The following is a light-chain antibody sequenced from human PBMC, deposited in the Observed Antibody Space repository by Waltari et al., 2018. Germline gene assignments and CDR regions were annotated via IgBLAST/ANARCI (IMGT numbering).Light chain of an antibody. CDR1: SGSVASNP. CDR3: QSFDRNSQRV. V-gene: IGLV6-57*03. J-gene: IGLJ3*02. CDR2: DDT. Sequence: NFMLTQPHSVSESPGKTVTISCTRSSGSVASNPVQWFQQRPGSAPTTVIYDDTQRPSVVPDRFSGSIDTSSNPASLPISGLQTEDEADYYCQSFDRNSQRVFGGGTRLTVL.